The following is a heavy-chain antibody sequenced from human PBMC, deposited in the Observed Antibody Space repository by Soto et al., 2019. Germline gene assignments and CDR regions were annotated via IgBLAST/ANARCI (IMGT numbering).Heavy chain of an antibody. J-gene: IGHJ6*02. Sequence: ASVKVYCKASGYSFTDYHIHWVRQAPGQGLEWLGRINPKSGGTSTAQKFQGWVTMTRDRSISTVYMELTRLRSDDTAVYFCARGHSTDCSNGVCSFFYNDEMDVWGQGTTVTVSS. CDR2: INPKSGGT. CDR3: ARGHSTDCSNGVCSFFYNDEMDV. D-gene: IGHD2-8*01. V-gene: IGHV1-2*04. CDR1: GYSFTDYH.